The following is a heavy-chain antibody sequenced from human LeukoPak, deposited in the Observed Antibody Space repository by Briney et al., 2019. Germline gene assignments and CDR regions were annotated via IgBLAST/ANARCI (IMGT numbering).Heavy chain of an antibody. Sequence: PSETLSLTCAVYGGSFSGYSWTWIRQPPGKGLEWIGEMSHSGYPNYNPSLKSRVAISVDTSKNQFSLNLTSVTAADTAVYYCARPRLLYDSGPILVWGQGNLVTVSS. J-gene: IGHJ4*02. D-gene: IGHD3-10*01. CDR3: ARPRLLYDSGPILV. CDR2: MSHSGYP. V-gene: IGHV4-34*01. CDR1: GGSFSGYS.